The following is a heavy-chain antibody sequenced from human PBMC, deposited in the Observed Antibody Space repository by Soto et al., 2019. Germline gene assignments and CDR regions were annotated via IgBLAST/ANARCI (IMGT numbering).Heavy chain of an antibody. D-gene: IGHD3-22*01. CDR2: ISYDGSNK. CDR1: GFTFSSYG. V-gene: IGHV3-30*18. Sequence: GGSLRLSCAASGFTFSSYGMHWVRQAPGKGLEWVAVISYDGSNKYYADSVKGRFTISRDNSKNTLYLQMNSLRAEDTAVYYCAKAGGPYYYDSSGYYFDYWGQGTLVTVSS. CDR3: AKAGGPYYYDSSGYYFDY. J-gene: IGHJ4*02.